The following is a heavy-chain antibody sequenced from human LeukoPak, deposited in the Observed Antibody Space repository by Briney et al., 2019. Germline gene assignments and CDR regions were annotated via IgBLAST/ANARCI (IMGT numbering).Heavy chain of an antibody. CDR2: IHPGDSAT. D-gene: IGHD2-2*01. Sequence: GESLKISCKGSGYTFTSYWIGWVRQMPGKGLEWIGIIHPGDSATRYSPSFQGQVTISADKSISTAYLQWSSLKASDTAMYYCARQLVATLNFDYWGQGTLVTVSS. CDR3: ARQLVATLNFDY. J-gene: IGHJ4*02. CDR1: GYTFTSYW. V-gene: IGHV5-51*01.